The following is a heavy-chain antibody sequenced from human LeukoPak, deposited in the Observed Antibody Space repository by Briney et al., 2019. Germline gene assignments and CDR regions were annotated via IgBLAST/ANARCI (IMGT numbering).Heavy chain of an antibody. CDR2: ISNTGSDT. CDR3: AKVPYSDYGSGRPPFMDV. D-gene: IGHD3-10*01. V-gene: IGHV3-23*01. Sequence: GGSLRLSCAASGFTFSNYAMSWVRQAPGKGLEWVSTISNTGSDTYYADSAKGRFTISRDNSENTLYLQMNNLRAEDTAIHYCAKVPYSDYGSGRPPFMDVWGQGTMVAVSS. J-gene: IGHJ6*02. CDR1: GFTFSNYA.